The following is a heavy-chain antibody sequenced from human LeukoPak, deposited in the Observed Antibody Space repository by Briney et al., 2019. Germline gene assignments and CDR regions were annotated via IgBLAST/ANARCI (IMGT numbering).Heavy chain of an antibody. V-gene: IGHV1-24*01. CDR3: ATQRRYGSGSYYYYMDV. J-gene: IGHJ6*03. D-gene: IGHD3-10*01. CDR2: FDPEDGET. CDR1: GYTLTELS. Sequence: ASVEVSCKVSGYTLTELSMHWVRQAPGKGLEWMGGFDPEDGETIYAQKFQGRVTMTEDTSTDTAYMELSSLRSEDTAVYYCATQRRYGSGSYYYYMDVWGKGTTVTVSS.